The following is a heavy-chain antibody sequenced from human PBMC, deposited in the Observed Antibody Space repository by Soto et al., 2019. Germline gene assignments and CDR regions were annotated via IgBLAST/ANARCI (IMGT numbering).Heavy chain of an antibody. V-gene: IGHV4-39*01. J-gene: IGHJ5*02. CDR2: IYYSGST. CDR1: GGSISSSSYY. D-gene: IGHD2-15*01. CDR3: ARHDLRWCSGGSCYENWFDP. Sequence: SETLSLTCTVAGGSISSSSYYWGWIRQPPGKGLEWIGSIYYSGSTYYNPSLKSRVTISVDTSKNQFSLKLSSVTAADTAVYYCARHDLRWCSGGSCYENWFDPWGQGTLVTVS.